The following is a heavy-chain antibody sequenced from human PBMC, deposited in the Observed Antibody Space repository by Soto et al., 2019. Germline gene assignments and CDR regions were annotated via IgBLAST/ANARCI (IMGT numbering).Heavy chain of an antibody. J-gene: IGHJ4*02. Sequence: VQLVESGGGVVQPGRSLRLSCAASGFTFSSYAMHWVRQAPGKGLEWVAVISYDGSNKYYADSVKGRFTISRDNSKNTLYLQMNSLRAEDTAVYYCARSSAWLVSGVVVYWGQGTLVTVSS. V-gene: IGHV3-30-3*01. CDR1: GFTFSSYA. CDR2: ISYDGSNK. D-gene: IGHD6-19*01. CDR3: ARSSAWLVSGVVVY.